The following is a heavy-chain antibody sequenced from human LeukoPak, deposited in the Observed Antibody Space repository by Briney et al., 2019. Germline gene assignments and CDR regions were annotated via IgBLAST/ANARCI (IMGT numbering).Heavy chain of an antibody. J-gene: IGHJ5*02. V-gene: IGHV4-59*01. Sequence: PSETLSITCTVSGGSISSYYWSWIRQPPGKGLEWIGYIYYSGSTNYNPSLKSRVTISVDTSKNQFSLKLSSVTAADTAVYYCASSALSYYDFWSGNNWFDPWGQGTLVTVSS. CDR2: IYYSGST. CDR3: ASSALSYYDFWSGNNWFDP. D-gene: IGHD3-3*01. CDR1: GGSISSYY.